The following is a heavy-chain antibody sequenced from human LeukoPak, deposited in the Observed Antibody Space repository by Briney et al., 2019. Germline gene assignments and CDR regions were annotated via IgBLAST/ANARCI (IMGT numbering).Heavy chain of an antibody. CDR1: GDTFINYA. J-gene: IGHJ6*03. Sequence: SVKVSCKASGDTFINYALSWVRQAPGQGLEWMGGIIPIFGTTNYAQKFQGRVTITTDESTSTAYMELSSLRSEDTAVYFCARSRKQYYYCYMDVWGKGTTVTVSS. CDR2: IIPIFGTT. D-gene: IGHD1/OR15-1a*01. V-gene: IGHV1-69*05. CDR3: ARSRKQYYYCYMDV.